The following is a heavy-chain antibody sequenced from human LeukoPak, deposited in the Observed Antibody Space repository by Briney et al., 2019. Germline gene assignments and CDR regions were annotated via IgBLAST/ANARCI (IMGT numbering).Heavy chain of an antibody. CDR3: AKDGGSGILY. J-gene: IGHJ4*02. CDR2: ISASGNTM. Sequence: GGSLRLSCAASGFSFSSYSMNWVRQAPGKGLEWISYISASGNTMFYADSVKGRFTISRDNAKNSLYLQMNSLRAEDTAIYYCAKDGGSGILYWGQGTLVTVSS. D-gene: IGHD3-10*01. CDR1: GFSFSSYS. V-gene: IGHV3-48*04.